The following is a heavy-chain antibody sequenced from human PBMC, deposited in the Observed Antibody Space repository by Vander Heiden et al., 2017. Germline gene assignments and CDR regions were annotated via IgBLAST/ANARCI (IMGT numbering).Heavy chain of an antibody. CDR2: MYYSGST. CDR1: AGPVSSGSYY. Sequence: QVQLQEPAPGLAKPSETLSPTCTASAGPVSSGSYYWNWIRQPPGKGLEWIGFMYYSGSTYYNPSLKSRVTISVDTSKNQFSLKLNSVTAADTAVYYCAKASLASMPLYYYYGMDVWGQGTTVTVSS. V-gene: IGHV4-61*01. D-gene: IGHD1-1*01. CDR3: AKASLASMPLYYYYGMDV. J-gene: IGHJ6*02.